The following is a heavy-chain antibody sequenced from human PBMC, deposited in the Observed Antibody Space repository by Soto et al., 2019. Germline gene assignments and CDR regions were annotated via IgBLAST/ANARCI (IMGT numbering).Heavy chain of an antibody. V-gene: IGHV1-2*02. Sequence: QVQLVQSGAEVKKPGASVKVSCKASGYTFSDYYIHWVRQAPGQGLEWMGWINPNSGGTNYAQKFQGGVTMTRDTSIDTAYMELSRLRFDDTAVYYCARDSTRWDFDYWGQGTLVIVSS. CDR2: INPNSGGT. CDR3: ARDSTRWDFDY. CDR1: GYTFSDYY. D-gene: IGHD6-13*01. J-gene: IGHJ4*02.